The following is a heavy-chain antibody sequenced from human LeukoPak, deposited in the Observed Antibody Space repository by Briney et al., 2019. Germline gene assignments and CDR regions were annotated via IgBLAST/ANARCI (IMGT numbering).Heavy chain of an antibody. J-gene: IGHJ4*02. D-gene: IGHD3-9*01. CDR1: GFTFSSYW. CDR3: ARDLGSYDILTGYGWAHYFDY. V-gene: IGHV3-7*01. CDR2: IKQDGSEK. Sequence: GSLRLSCAASGFTFSSYWMSWDRQAPGKGLEWVANIKQDGSEKYYVDSVKGRFTISRNNAKNSLYLQMNSLRAEDTAVYYCARDLGSYDILTGYGWAHYFDYWGQGTLVTVSS.